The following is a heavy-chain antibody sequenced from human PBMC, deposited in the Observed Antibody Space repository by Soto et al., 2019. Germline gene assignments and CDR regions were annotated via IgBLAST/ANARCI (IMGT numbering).Heavy chain of an antibody. V-gene: IGHV1-69*06. CDR1: GCTFSSYA. Sequence: GASVKVSCKASGCTFSSYAISCVRQAPGQVLEWMGGIIPIFGTANYARKFQGRVTITADKSTSTAYMELSSLRSEDTAVYYCARDRRVVAAVVDYYGMDVWGQGTTVTVSS. CDR2: IIPIFGTA. J-gene: IGHJ6*02. CDR3: ARDRRVVAAVVDYYGMDV. D-gene: IGHD6-25*01.